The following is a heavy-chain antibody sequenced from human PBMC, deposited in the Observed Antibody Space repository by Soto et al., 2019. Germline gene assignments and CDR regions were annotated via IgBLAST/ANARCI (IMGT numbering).Heavy chain of an antibody. Sequence: SETLSLTCTVSGGSISGYYWSWIRQPPGKGLEWIGYMYNTGSTVYNPSFKSRVTISVDTSKNQFSLKMNSVTAADTAVYYCARDLWGYCGTDCYPLDVWDQGTTVTVS. CDR1: GGSISGYY. J-gene: IGHJ6*02. CDR2: MYNTGST. CDR3: ARDLWGYCGTDCYPLDV. D-gene: IGHD2-21*02. V-gene: IGHV4-59*01.